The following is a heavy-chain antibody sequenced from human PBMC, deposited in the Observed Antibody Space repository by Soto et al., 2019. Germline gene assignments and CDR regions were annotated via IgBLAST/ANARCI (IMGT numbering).Heavy chain of an antibody. J-gene: IGHJ3*02. D-gene: IGHD3-10*01. V-gene: IGHV1-46*03. CDR2: INPSGGST. Sequence: ASVKVSCKASGYTFTSYYMHWVRQAPGQGLEWMGIINPSGGSTSYAQKFQGRVTMTRDTSTSTVYMELSSLRSEDTAVYYCASLWFGESDAFDIWGQGTMVIVS. CDR1: GYTFTSYY. CDR3: ASLWFGESDAFDI.